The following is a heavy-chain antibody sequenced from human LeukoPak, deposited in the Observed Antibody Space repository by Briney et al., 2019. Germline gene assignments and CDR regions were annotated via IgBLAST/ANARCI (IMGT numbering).Heavy chain of an antibody. D-gene: IGHD3-22*01. CDR3: ANEGYSDYYYASFDY. CDR2: ISYDGSNK. V-gene: IGHV3-30*01. CDR1: GFTFSSYA. J-gene: IGHJ4*02. Sequence: PGRSLRPSCAASGFTFSSYAMHWVRQAPGKGLEWVAVISYDGSNKYYADSVKGRFTISRDDSKNTLYLQMNSLRAEDTAMYYCANEGYSDYYYASFDYWGQRTLVTVSP.